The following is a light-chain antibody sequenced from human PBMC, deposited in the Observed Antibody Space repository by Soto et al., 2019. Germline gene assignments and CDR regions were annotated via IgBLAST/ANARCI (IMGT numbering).Light chain of an antibody. Sequence: QSVLTQPASVSGSPGQSITISCTGTSSDVGGYNYVSWYQQHPGTAPKLMIYDVNNRPSGVSNRFSGSKSGDTASLTISGLQAEDEADYYCSSYTGSNTGLFGGGTKLTVL. CDR3: SSYTGSNTGL. J-gene: IGLJ2*01. CDR2: DVN. V-gene: IGLV2-14*03. CDR1: SSDVGGYNY.